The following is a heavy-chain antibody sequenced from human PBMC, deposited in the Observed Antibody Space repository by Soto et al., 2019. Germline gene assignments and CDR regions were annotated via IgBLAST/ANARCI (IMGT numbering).Heavy chain of an antibody. J-gene: IGHJ4*02. Sequence: ASVVVSFLASGYTFTGYYMHWVRQAPEQGLEWMGWINPNSGGTNYAQKFQGRVTMTRDTSISTAYMELSRLRSDDTAVYYCARGPYCSGGSCYSDYWGQGTLVTVSS. CDR1: GYTFTGYY. CDR2: INPNSGGT. V-gene: IGHV1-2*02. D-gene: IGHD2-15*01. CDR3: ARGPYCSGGSCYSDY.